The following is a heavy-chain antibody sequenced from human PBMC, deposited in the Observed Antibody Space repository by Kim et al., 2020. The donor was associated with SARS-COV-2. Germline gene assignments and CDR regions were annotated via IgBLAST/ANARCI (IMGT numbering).Heavy chain of an antibody. V-gene: IGHV3-30*06. CDR3: ARGYYYGSGRGGMDV. D-gene: IGHD3-10*01. J-gene: IGHJ6*02. Sequence: DSVKGRFHISRDNSKNTVYLQMNSQRAEETDVYYCARGYYYGSGRGGMDVWGQGTTVTVSS.